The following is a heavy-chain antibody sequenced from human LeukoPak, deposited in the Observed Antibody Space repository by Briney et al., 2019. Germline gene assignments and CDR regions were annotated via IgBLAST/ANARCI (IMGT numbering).Heavy chain of an antibody. CDR2: IYPGDSDT. Sequence: LGESLKISCKGSGYSFTSYWIGWVRQMPGKGLEWMGIIYPGDSDTRYSPSFQGQVTISADKSISTAYLQWSSLKASDTAMYYCARTFLTGYSTSSWFDPWGQGTLVTVSS. CDR3: ARTFLTGYSTSSWFDP. D-gene: IGHD3/OR15-3a*01. CDR1: GYSFTSYW. V-gene: IGHV5-51*01. J-gene: IGHJ5*02.